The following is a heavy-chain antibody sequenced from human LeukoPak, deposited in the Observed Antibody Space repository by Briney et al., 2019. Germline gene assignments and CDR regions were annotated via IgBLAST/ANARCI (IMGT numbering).Heavy chain of an antibody. D-gene: IGHD1-7*01. CDR1: VDTPHSHA. CDR2: IIPAFGTA. CDR3: ARDYNWNFANSSPFDY. Sequence: SVKVSCRSSVDTPHSHAINWVRQAPGQGLEWMGRIIPAFGTANYAQKFQGRVTITADKSTRTAYMEMSSLRSEDTAVYYCARDYNWNFANSSPFDYWGQGTLVTVSS. J-gene: IGHJ4*02. V-gene: IGHV1-69*06.